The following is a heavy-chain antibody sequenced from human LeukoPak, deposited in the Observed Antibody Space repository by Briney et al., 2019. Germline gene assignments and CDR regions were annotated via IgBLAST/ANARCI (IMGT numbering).Heavy chain of an antibody. J-gene: IGHJ4*02. CDR1: GFTFSSYG. D-gene: IGHD3-22*01. V-gene: IGHV3-30*18. CDR3: AKVSGAYYYDSSGYNDY. CDR2: ISYDGSNK. Sequence: PGGSLRLSCAASGFTFSSYGMHWVRQAPGKGLEWVAVISYDGSNKYYADSVKGRFTISRDNSKNTLYLQMNSLRAEDTAVYYCAKVSGAYYYDSSGYNDYWGRGTLVTVSS.